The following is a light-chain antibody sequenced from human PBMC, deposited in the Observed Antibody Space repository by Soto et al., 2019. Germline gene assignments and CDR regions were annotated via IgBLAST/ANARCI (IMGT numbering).Light chain of an antibody. CDR1: QSISDY. CDR2: AAA. Sequence: DIQMTQSPSSLSASVGDRITITCRASQSISDYLNWYQQRPGKAPKLLIYAAASLQSGVPSRFSGSRSGTDFTVTISRLQPEDFATYYCQQSYSTPYPFGQGTKLEIK. CDR3: QQSYSTPYP. J-gene: IGKJ2*01. V-gene: IGKV1-39*01.